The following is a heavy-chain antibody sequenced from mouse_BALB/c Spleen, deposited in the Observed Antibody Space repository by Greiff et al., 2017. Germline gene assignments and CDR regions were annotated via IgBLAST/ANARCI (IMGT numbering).Heavy chain of an antibody. CDR1: GYSITSGYS. CDR3: ARGEVYGPWFAY. D-gene: IGHD1-2*01. CDR2: IHYSGST. Sequence: VQLKESGPDLVKPSQSLSLTCTVTGYSITSGYSCHWIRQFPGNKLEWMGYIHYSGSTNYNPSLKSRISITRDISKNQFFLQLNSVTTEDTATYYCARGEVYGPWFAYWGQGTLVTVSA. J-gene: IGHJ3*01. V-gene: IGHV3-1*02.